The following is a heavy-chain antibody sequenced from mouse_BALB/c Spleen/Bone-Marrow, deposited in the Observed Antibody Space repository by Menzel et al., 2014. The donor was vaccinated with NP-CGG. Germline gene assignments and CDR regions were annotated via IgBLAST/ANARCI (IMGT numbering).Heavy chain of an antibody. CDR1: GFTFSSYA. D-gene: IGHD2-10*02. CDR2: ISSGGST. CDR3: AREEYGQKVYAMDY. Sequence: EVQGVESGGGLVQPGGSRKLSCAASGFTFSSYAMSWVRQTPEKRLEWVASISSGGSTYYPDSVKGRFTISRDNARNILYLQMSSLRSEDTAMYYCAREEYGQKVYAMDYWGQGTSVTVSS. J-gene: IGHJ4*01. V-gene: IGHV5-6-5*01.